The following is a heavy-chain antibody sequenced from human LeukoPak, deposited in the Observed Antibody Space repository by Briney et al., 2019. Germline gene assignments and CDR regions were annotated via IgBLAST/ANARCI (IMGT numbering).Heavy chain of an antibody. CDR2: ISYDGSNK. V-gene: IGHV3-30*03. Sequence: GGSLRLSCAASGFTFSSYGMHWVRQAPGKGLEWVAVISYDGSNKYYADSVKGRFTISRDNSKNSLYLQMNSLRAEDTAVYYCVGGDYWGQGTLVTVSS. CDR1: GFTFSSYG. J-gene: IGHJ4*02. CDR3: VGGDY.